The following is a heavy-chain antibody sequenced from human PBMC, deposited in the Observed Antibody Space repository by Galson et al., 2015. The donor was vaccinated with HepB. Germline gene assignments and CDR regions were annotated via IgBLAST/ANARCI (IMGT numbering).Heavy chain of an antibody. CDR3: ARQYYDILTGYLETGDY. D-gene: IGHD3-9*01. CDR1: GYSFTSYW. J-gene: IGHJ4*02. V-gene: IGHV5-10-1*01. Sequence: QSGAEVKKPGESLRISCKGSGYSFTSYWISWVRQMPGKGLEWMGRIDPSDTYTNYSPSFQGHVTISADKSISTAYLQWSSLKASDTAMYYCARQYYDILTGYLETGDYWGQGTLVTVSS. CDR2: IDPSDTYT.